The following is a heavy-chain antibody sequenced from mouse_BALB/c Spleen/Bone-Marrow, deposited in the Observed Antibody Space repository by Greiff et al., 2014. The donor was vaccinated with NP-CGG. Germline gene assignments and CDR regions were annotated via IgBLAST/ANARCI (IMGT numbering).Heavy chain of an antibody. CDR2: IYPGNVNT. CDR3: ARERHAMDY. Sequence: VQLQQSGPELVMPGASVRISCKASGYTFTSYYIHWVKQRPGQGLEWIGWIYPGNVNTKYNEKFKGKATLTADKSSSTAYMQLSSLTSEDSAVYFCARERHAMDYWGQGTSVTVSS. V-gene: IGHV1S56*01. CDR1: GYTFTSYY. J-gene: IGHJ4*01.